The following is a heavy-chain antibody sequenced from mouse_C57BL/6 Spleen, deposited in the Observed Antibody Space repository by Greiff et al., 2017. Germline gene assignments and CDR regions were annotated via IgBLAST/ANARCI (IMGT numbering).Heavy chain of an antibody. CDR1: GYTFTEYT. Sequence: QVQLKQSGAELVKPGASVKLSCKASGYTFTEYTIHWVKQRSGQGLEWIGWFYPGSGSIKYNEQLKDKATLTAAKSSSTVYMGLRRLTSEDSAVYFCARYEDGAYGSWFAYWGQGTLVTVSA. CDR2: FYPGSGSI. CDR3: ARYEDGAYGSWFAY. D-gene: IGHD6-5*01. J-gene: IGHJ3*01. V-gene: IGHV1-62-2*01.